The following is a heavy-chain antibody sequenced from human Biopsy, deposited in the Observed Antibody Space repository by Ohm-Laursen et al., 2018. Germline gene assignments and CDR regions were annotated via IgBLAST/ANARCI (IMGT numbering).Heavy chain of an antibody. CDR3: ARHHCTNGVCLGVYFDY. Sequence: SDTLSLTCTVSGGSISSDYWSWIRQTPGKGLEWIGYIYYSGSTNYNPSLKSRVTISVDTSKNQFSLRLNSVTAADTAVYYCARHHCTNGVCLGVYFDYWGQGTLVTVSS. J-gene: IGHJ4*02. D-gene: IGHD2-8*01. CDR1: GGSISSDY. V-gene: IGHV4-59*07. CDR2: IYYSGST.